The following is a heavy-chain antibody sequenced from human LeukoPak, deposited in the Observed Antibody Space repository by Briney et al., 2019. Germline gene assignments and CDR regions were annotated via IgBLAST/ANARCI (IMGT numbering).Heavy chain of an antibody. V-gene: IGHV3-23*01. Sequence: PGGTLRLSCAASGFTFSSYAMSWVRQAPGKGLEWVSAISGSGGSTYYADSVKGRFTISRDNSKNTLYLQMNSLRAEDTAVYYCARDCCGYDTKYDYWGQGTLVTVSS. CDR2: ISGSGGST. D-gene: IGHD5-12*01. CDR1: GFTFSSYA. CDR3: ARDCCGYDTKYDY. J-gene: IGHJ4*02.